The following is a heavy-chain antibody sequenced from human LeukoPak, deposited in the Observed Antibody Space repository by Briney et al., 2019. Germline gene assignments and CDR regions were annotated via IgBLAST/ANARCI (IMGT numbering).Heavy chain of an antibody. CDR3: ARVHDFWSGLYYYGMDV. CDR2: ISAYNGNT. D-gene: IGHD3-3*01. V-gene: IGHV1-18*01. CDR1: GYTFTSYG. Sequence: GASVKVSCKASGYTFTSYGISWVRQAPRQGLEWMGWISAYNGNTNYAQKLQGRVTMTTDTSTSTAYMELRSLRSDDTAVYYCARVHDFWSGLYYYGMDVWGQGTTVTVSS. J-gene: IGHJ6*02.